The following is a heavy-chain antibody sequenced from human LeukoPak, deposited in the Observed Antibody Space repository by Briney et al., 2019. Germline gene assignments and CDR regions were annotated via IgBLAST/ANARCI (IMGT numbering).Heavy chain of an antibody. V-gene: IGHV4-34*01. CDR2: INHSGST. Sequence: PSETLSLTCAVYGGSFSGYYWSWIRQPPGKGREWIGEINHSGSTNYNPSLKSRVTISVDTSKNQFSLKLSSVTAADTAVYYCARCGGDCRNWGQGTLVTVSS. CDR3: ARCGGDCRN. CDR1: GGSFSGYY. D-gene: IGHD2-21*02. J-gene: IGHJ4*02.